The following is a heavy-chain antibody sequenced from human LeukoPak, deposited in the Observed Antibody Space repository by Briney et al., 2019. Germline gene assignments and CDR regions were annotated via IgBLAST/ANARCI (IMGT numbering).Heavy chain of an antibody. J-gene: IGHJ4*02. CDR2: VRQDGSEK. V-gene: IGHV3-7*03. CDR3: ARGPTRYSYGYARDY. D-gene: IGHD5-18*01. Sequence: QYGGSLRLSCAASGFTFSSDWMSWGRQAPGKGLEWVANVRQDGSEKYYVNSVKGRFTISRDNAKNSLYLQMNSLRAEDTAVYYCARGPTRYSYGYARDYWGQGTLVTVSS. CDR1: GFTFSSDW.